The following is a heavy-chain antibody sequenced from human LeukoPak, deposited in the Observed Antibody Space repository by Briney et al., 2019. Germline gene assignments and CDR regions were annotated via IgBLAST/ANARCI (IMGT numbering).Heavy chain of an antibody. CDR3: ARVLYSSSWYYFDY. CDR1: GGSFSGYY. CDR2: INHSGST. V-gene: IGHV4-34*01. J-gene: IGHJ4*02. D-gene: IGHD6-13*01. Sequence: SETLSLTCAVYGGSFSGYYWSWIRQPPGKGLEWIGEINHSGSTNYNPSLKSRATISVDTSKNQFSLKLSSVTAANTAVYYCARVLYSSSWYYFDYWGQGTLVTVSS.